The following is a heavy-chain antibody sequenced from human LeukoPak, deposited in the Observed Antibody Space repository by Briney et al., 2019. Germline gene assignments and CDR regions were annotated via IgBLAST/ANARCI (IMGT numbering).Heavy chain of an antibody. CDR2: IFHSGST. Sequence: SETLSLTCAVSGGSIGASINSPNWWSWVRQPPGKGLEWIGEIFHSGSTNYNPSLKSRVTMSVDKSKNQFSLNLTSVTAADTAVYYCARGWSSSSSSTTYYYYYMDVWGKGTTVTVSS. J-gene: IGHJ6*03. D-gene: IGHD6-6*01. CDR1: GGSIGASINSPNW. V-gene: IGHV4-4*02. CDR3: ARGWSSSSSSTTYYYYYMDV.